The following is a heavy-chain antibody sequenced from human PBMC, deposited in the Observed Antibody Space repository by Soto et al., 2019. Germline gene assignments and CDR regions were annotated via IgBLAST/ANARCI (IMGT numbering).Heavy chain of an antibody. V-gene: IGHV5-51*01. CDR1: GYSFTNYW. CDR2: IYPGDSDT. J-gene: IGHJ6*02. Sequence: PGESLKISCQGSGYSFTNYWIGWVRQMPGKGLEWMGIIYPGDSDTKYSTSFKGQVTISADTSINTAYLPWSSLKASDTAMYSCARHKASTVSPYLLISDMDVWGQGTMVTVSS. CDR3: ARHKASTVSPYLLISDMDV. D-gene: IGHD4-17*01.